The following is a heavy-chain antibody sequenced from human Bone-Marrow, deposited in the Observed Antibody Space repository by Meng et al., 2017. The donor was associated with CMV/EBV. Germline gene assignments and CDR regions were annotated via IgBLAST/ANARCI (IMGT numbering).Heavy chain of an antibody. D-gene: IGHD1-14*01. Sequence: GESLKISCAASGFTFSSYWMSWVRQAPGKGLEWVADINQDGSEKYYVDSVKGRFTISRDNAKNSLDLQMNSLRVDDTAVYYCARICVTGAACYHFDYWGQGTLVTVSS. V-gene: IGHV3-7*01. J-gene: IGHJ4*01. CDR2: INQDGSEK. CDR3: ARICVTGAACYHFDY. CDR1: GFTFSSYW.